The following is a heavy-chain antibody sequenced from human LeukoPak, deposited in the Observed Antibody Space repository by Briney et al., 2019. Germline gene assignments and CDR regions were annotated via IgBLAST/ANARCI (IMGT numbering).Heavy chain of an antibody. Sequence: GSSVKVSCKASGGTFSSYAISWVRQAPGQGLEWMGGIIPIFGTANYAQKFQGRVTMTEDTSTDTAYMELSSLRSEDTAVYYCATSVNYDFWSGYPNDAFDIWGQGTMVTVSS. CDR2: IIPIFGTA. D-gene: IGHD3-3*01. CDR1: GGTFSSYA. J-gene: IGHJ3*02. V-gene: IGHV1-69*06. CDR3: ATSVNYDFWSGYPNDAFDI.